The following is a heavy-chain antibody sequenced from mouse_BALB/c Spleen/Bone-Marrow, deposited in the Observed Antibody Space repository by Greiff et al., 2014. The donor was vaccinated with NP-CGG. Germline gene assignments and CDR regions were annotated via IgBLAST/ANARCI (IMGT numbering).Heavy chain of an antibody. V-gene: IGHV1S22*01. D-gene: IGHD1-1*01. CDR2: IYPFSGSS. CDR3: TRSPITTVVAETMDC. Sequence: LQQSGSELVRPGTSVKLSCKASGYTFTSYRMHWVKQRPGQGLEWIGNIYPFSGSSNYDEKFKSKATLTVDTSSSTAYMQLSSLTSEDSAVYYCTRSPITTVVAETMDCWGQGTSVTVSS. CDR1: GYTFTSYR. J-gene: IGHJ4*01.